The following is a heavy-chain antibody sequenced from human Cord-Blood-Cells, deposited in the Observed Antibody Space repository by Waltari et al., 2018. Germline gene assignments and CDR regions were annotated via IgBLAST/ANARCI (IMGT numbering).Heavy chain of an antibody. CDR2: ISYDGSNK. Sequence: QVQLVESGGGVVQPGRSLRLSCAASGFTFRSSGLHWVRQAPGKGLEWVAVISYDGSNKYYADSVKGRFTISRDNSKNTLYLQMNSLRAEDTAVYYCAKGYDILTGYYFDYWGQGTLVTVSS. V-gene: IGHV3-30*18. CDR1: GFTFRSSG. CDR3: AKGYDILTGYYFDY. J-gene: IGHJ4*02. D-gene: IGHD3-9*01.